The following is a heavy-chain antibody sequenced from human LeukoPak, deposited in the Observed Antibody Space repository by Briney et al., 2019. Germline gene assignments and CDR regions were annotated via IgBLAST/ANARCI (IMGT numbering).Heavy chain of an antibody. CDR1: GFTFSSYS. D-gene: IGHD6-19*01. Sequence: GGSLRLSCAASGFTFSSYSMNWVRQAPGKELEWVSSISSSSSYIYYADSVKGRFTISRDNAKNSLYLQMNSLRAEDTAVYYCARDQYSSGWVTFYYYYGMDVWGQGTTVTVSS. CDR3: ARDQYSSGWVTFYYYYGMDV. CDR2: ISSSSSYI. V-gene: IGHV3-21*01. J-gene: IGHJ6*02.